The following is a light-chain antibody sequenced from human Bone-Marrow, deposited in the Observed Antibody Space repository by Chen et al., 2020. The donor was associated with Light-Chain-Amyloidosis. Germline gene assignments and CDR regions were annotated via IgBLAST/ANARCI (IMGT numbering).Light chain of an antibody. Sequence: SALTQPSSLSGSPGQSVPIPCTGTSSDVGGDNHVSWYQQHPDKAPKLMIYEVTNRPSWVPDRFSGSKSDNTASLTISGLQTEDEADYFCSSYTITNTLVFGSGTRVTVL. V-gene: IGLV2-14*01. CDR1: SSDVGGDNH. J-gene: IGLJ1*01. CDR2: EVT. CDR3: SSYTITNTLV.